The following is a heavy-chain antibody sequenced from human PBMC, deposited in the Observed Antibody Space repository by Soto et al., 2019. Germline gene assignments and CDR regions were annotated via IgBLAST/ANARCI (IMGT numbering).Heavy chain of an antibody. Sequence: QVQLQESGPGLVRPSQTLSLTCTVSGGSISSDHYHWTWIRQTPGKGLEWIGSIHYSGSVSYNPYLQRRLTMSVDTSKNQFSLKLSTVTAADTAVYFCVREDDGGDRDDYGLDVWGQGTTVTVSS. CDR2: IHYSGSV. D-gene: IGHD4-17*01. CDR1: GGSISSDHYH. CDR3: VREDDGGDRDDYGLDV. V-gene: IGHV4-30-4*01. J-gene: IGHJ6*02.